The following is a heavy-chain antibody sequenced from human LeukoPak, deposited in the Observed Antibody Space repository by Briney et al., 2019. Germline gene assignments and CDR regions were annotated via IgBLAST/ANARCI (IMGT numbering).Heavy chain of an antibody. CDR1: GYTFSSYA. CDR3: ARAGASGWYFHWFDP. J-gene: IGHJ5*02. D-gene: IGHD6-19*01. Sequence: SVKVSCKAPGYTFSSYAISWVRQAPGQGLEWMGGIIPIFGTANYAQRFQGRVTITADESTSTAYMELSSLRSEDTAVYYCARAGASGWYFHWFDPWGQGTLVTVSS. CDR2: IIPIFGTA. V-gene: IGHV1-69*13.